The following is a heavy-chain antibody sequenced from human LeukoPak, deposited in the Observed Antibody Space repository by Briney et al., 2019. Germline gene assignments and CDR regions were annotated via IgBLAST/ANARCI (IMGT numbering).Heavy chain of an antibody. CDR1: GYTFTSYG. Sequence: ASVKVSCKASGYTFTSYGISWVRQAPGQGLEWMGWISAYNGNTNYAQKLQGRVTMTTDTSTSTAYMELRSLRSDDTAVYYCARVGYDFWSGYPPRFDPWGQGTLVTVSS. CDR2: ISAYNGNT. D-gene: IGHD3-3*01. V-gene: IGHV1-18*01. CDR3: ARVGYDFWSGYPPRFDP. J-gene: IGHJ5*02.